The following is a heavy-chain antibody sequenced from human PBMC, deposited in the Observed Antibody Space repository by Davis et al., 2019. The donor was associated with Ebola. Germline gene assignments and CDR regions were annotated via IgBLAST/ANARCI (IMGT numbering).Heavy chain of an antibody. CDR2: IYYSGST. CDR1: GDSISSSNYY. CDR3: ARQGWSGYSLRHWLDP. V-gene: IGHV4-39*01. J-gene: IGHJ5*02. D-gene: IGHD3-3*01. Sequence: SETLSLTCTVSGDSISSSNYYWGWIRQPPGKGLEWIGSIYYSGSTYYNPSLKSRVTISVDTSKNQFSLKLRSVTAADTAVYYCARQGWSGYSLRHWLDPWGRGTLVTVSS.